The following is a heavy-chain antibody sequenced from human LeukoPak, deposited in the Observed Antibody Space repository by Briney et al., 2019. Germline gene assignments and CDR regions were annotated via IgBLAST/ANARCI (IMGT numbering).Heavy chain of an antibody. J-gene: IGHJ4*02. D-gene: IGHD2/OR15-2a*01. CDR1: GFSFMNAW. V-gene: IGHV3-15*01. CDR2: IKSNADGGTP. Sequence: PGGSLRLSCAASGFSFMNAWMIWVRQAPGKGLEWVGRIKSNADGGTPDYAAPARGRFTVSRDDSKNTLYLQMNSLKTEDTAVYYCTTFYHEYSPYWGRGTLVTVSS. CDR3: TTFYHEYSPY.